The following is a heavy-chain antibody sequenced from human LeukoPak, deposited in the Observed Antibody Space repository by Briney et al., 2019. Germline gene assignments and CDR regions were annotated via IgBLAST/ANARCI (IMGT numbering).Heavy chain of an antibody. J-gene: IGHJ4*02. CDR2: IYPSDSET. D-gene: IGHD6-6*01. CDR3: SRPSTSTSSLYY. CDR1: GYTFSTYW. V-gene: IGHV5-51*01. Sequence: PGESLKISCKGSGYTFSTYWIAWVRPIPGKGLEWMGIIYPSDSETRYSPSFQGQVTISVDKSINTTFLQWSSLKASDTAIYYCSRPSTSTSSLYYWGLGTLVTVSS.